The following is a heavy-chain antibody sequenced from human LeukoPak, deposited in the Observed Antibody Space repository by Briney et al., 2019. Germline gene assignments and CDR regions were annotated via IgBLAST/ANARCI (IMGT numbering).Heavy chain of an antibody. D-gene: IGHD3-22*01. CDR3: ARDIYYYDSSGYYYN. CDR1: GFTFSSYW. V-gene: IGHV3-74*01. Sequence: PEGSLRLSCAASGFTFSSYWMHWVRQAPGKGLVWVSRINSDGSSTSYADSVKGRFTISRDNAKNTLYLQMNSLRAEDTAVYYCARDIYYYDSSGYYYNWGQGTLVTVSS. CDR2: INSDGSST. J-gene: IGHJ4*02.